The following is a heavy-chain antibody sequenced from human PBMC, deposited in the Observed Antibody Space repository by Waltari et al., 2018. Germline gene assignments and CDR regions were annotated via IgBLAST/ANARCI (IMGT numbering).Heavy chain of an antibody. V-gene: IGHV4-34*01. Sequence: QVQLQQWGAGLLKPSETLSLTCAVYGGSFSGYYWSWIRQPPGKGLGWIGEINHSGSTNYNPSLKSRVTISVDTSKNQFSLKLSSVTAADTAVYYCARRPISYYYDSSGYRVHAFDIWGQGTMVTVSS. CDR2: INHSGST. CDR1: GGSFSGYY. J-gene: IGHJ3*02. D-gene: IGHD3-22*01. CDR3: ARRPISYYYDSSGYRVHAFDI.